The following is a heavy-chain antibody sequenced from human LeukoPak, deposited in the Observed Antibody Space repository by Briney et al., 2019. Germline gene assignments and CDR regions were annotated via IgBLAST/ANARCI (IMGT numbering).Heavy chain of an antibody. CDR2: IYYSGST. CDR1: GGSISGGDYY. D-gene: IGHD5-12*01. V-gene: IGHV4-61*08. Sequence: SQTLSLTCTVSGGSISGGDYYWSWVRQPPGKGLEWIGYIYYSGSTNYNPSLKSRVTMSVDTSKNQFSLNLSSVTAADMAVYYCARNGGSSGYDPEYWGQGTLVTVSS. J-gene: IGHJ4*02. CDR3: ARNGGSSGYDPEY.